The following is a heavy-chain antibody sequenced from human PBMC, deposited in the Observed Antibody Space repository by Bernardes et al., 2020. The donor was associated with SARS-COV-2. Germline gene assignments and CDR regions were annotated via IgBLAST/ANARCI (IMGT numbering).Heavy chain of an antibody. Sequence: ASVKVSCKASGYPFTGYYIHWVRQAPGQGLEWMGWISPNSGGTNYAQKFQGRVTMTRDTSISTANMELSRLRSDDTAVYYCALPPTNYDRYGMDVWGQGTTVTVSS. D-gene: IGHD3-22*01. J-gene: IGHJ6*02. V-gene: IGHV1-2*02. CDR1: GYPFTGYY. CDR3: ALPPTNYDRYGMDV. CDR2: ISPNSGGT.